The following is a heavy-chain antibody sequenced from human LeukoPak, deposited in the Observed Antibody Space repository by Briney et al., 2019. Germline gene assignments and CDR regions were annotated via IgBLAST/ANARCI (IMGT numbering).Heavy chain of an antibody. D-gene: IGHD3-16*01. V-gene: IGHV4-31*03. CDR2: IYSSGST. J-gene: IGHJ3*02. Sequence: TLSLTCTVSGVSITSGGYYWRWTRQRPGKGLEWIGYIYSSGSTYYNPSLKSRVTISVDTSKNQFSLKLSSVTAADTAVYYCASRWGDAFDIWGQGTMVTGSS. CDR1: GVSITSGGYY. CDR3: ASRWGDAFDI.